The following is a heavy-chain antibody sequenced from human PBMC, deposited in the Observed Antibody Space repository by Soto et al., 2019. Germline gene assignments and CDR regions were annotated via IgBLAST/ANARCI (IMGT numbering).Heavy chain of an antibody. CDR2: IYYSGST. Sequence: SETLSLTCTVSGGSISSYYWSWIRQPPGKGLEWIGYIYYSGSTNYNPSLKSRVTISVDTSRNQFSLKLSSVTAADTAVYYCARGLYYDSSGYSYYFDYWGQGTLVTVSS. CDR3: ARGLYYDSSGYSYYFDY. V-gene: IGHV4-59*01. D-gene: IGHD3-22*01. CDR1: GGSISSYY. J-gene: IGHJ4*02.